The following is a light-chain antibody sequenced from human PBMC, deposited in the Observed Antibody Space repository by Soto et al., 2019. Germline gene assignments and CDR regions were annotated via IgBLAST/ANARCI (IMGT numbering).Light chain of an antibody. Sequence: DLPRTQSPSTRSASVGDRVTITGRASPSMSRWWAWYHRKPCKAPNLLIYSASSFESGVPSRFSGSGSGTEFTLTISRLQPEDVATYDCQQLNSNSFTFGPGTKVDIK. J-gene: IGKJ3*01. CDR1: PSMSRW. CDR3: QQLNSNSFT. V-gene: IGKV1-5*01. CDR2: SAS.